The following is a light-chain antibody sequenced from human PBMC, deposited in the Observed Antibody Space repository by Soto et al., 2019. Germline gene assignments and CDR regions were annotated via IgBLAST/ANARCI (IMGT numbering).Light chain of an antibody. CDR3: QDYGSSPQT. CDR1: QSISSN. J-gene: IGKJ1*01. V-gene: IGKV3-20*01. Sequence: ETLMTQSPATLSVSPGERATLSCMASQSISSNLAWYQQKLGQAPRLLIYAASSRATGIPDRFSGSGSGTDFTLTISRLEPEDFAVYYCQDYGSSPQTFGQGTKVDIK. CDR2: AAS.